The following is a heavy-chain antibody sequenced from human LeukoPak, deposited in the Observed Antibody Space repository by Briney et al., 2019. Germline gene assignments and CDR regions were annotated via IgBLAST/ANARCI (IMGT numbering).Heavy chain of an antibody. Sequence: GGSLRLSCAASGSTFSSYDMHWVRQAPGKGLEWVSGIDTAGNTNYPGSVKGRFTISRENAKNSLYLQMNSLRAGDTALYYCTRLRSDDAFDIWGQGTMVTVSS. CDR1: GSTFSSYD. J-gene: IGHJ3*02. CDR2: IDTAGNT. CDR3: TRLRSDDAFDI. V-gene: IGHV3-13*01. D-gene: IGHD5-24*01.